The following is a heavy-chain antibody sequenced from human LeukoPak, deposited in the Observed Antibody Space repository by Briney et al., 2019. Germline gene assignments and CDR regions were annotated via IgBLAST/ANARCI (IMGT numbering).Heavy chain of an antibody. J-gene: IGHJ6*03. V-gene: IGHV1-69*05. CDR2: IIPIFGTA. Sequence: ASVKVSCKASGYTFTSYGISWVRQAPGQGLEWMGGIIPIFGTANYAQKFQGRVTITTDESTSTAYMELSSLRSEDTAVYYCARSPPHGYYVYYMDVWGKGTTVTVSS. CDR1: GYTFTSYG. D-gene: IGHD3-3*01. CDR3: ARSPPHGYYVYYMDV.